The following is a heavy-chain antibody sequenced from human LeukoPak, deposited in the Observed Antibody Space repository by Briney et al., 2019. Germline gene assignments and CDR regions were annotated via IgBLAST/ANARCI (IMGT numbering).Heavy chain of an antibody. CDR1: GXAFSSYA. J-gene: IGHJ4*02. D-gene: IGHD3-10*01. CDR3: AKDWKFYYVSGSFFPDN. Sequence: GGSLRLSWAASGXAFSSYAVHWVRQAPGKGLECVAVISHDGSKKYHADFVKGRFTISRDNSKNTLYLHMNSLIPEDTAVYFCAKDWKFYYVSGSFFPDNWGQGTLVTVSS. CDR2: ISHDGSKK. V-gene: IGHV3-30-3*01.